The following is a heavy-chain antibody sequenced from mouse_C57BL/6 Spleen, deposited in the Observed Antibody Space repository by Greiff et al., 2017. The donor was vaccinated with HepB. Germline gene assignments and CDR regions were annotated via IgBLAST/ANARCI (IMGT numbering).Heavy chain of an antibody. V-gene: IGHV1-54*01. Sequence: QVQLKESGAELVRPGTSVKVSCKASGYAFTNYLIEWVKQRPGQGLEWIGVINPGSGGTNYNEKFKGKATLTADKSSSTAYMQLSSLTSEDSAVYFCARSEKYCFDYWGQGTTLTVSS. CDR3: ARSEKYCFDY. CDR2: INPGSGGT. CDR1: GYAFTNYL. J-gene: IGHJ2*01.